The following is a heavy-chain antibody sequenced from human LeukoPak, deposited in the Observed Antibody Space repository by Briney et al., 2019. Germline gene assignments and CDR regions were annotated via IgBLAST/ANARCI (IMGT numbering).Heavy chain of an antibody. D-gene: IGHD3-3*01. CDR1: GYSISSGYY. Sequence: NPSETLSLTCAVSGYSISSGYYWGWIRQPPGKGLEWIGSIYHSGSTYYNPSLKSRVTISVDTSKNQFSLKLSSVTAADTAVYYCARGLTYYDFRSGHHPGSYYMDVWGKGTTVTVSS. J-gene: IGHJ6*03. CDR3: ARGLTYYDFRSGHHPGSYYMDV. V-gene: IGHV4-38-2*01. CDR2: IYHSGST.